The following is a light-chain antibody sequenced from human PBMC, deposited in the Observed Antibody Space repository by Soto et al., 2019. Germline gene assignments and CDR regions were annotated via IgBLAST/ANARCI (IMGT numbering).Light chain of an antibody. V-gene: IGKV3-15*01. CDR1: QSVSSN. CDR2: GAS. CDR3: QLRSNWPPIT. Sequence: EIVMTQSPATLSVSPGERATLSCRASQSVSSNLAWYQQKPGQAPRLLIYGASTRATAVPARFTASGSGTLFTLTISSLEPEDFAVYYCQLRSNWPPITFGQGTRLEIK. J-gene: IGKJ5*01.